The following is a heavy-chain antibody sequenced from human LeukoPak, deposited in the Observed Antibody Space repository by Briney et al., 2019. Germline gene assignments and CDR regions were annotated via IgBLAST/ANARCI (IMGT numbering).Heavy chain of an antibody. J-gene: IGHJ3*02. D-gene: IGHD3-22*01. V-gene: IGHV1-69*01. CDR3: AGFFYDNSGDAFDI. CDR2: LIPIYGSA. Sequence: GSSVKVSCKASGGGFTFTSHAISWVRRAPGQGLEWMGGLIPIYGSANYAQKFQGRVTITSDESTRTVYMELSSLRPEDSAVYYCAGFFYDNSGDAFDIWGQGTMVTVSS. CDR1: GGGFTFTSHA.